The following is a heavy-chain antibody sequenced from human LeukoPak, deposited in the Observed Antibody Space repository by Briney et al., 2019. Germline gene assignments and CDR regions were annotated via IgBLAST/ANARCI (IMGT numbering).Heavy chain of an antibody. Sequence: PGGSLRLSCAASGFTFDDYGMSWVRQAPGKGLEWVSGINWNGGSTGYADSVKGRFTISRDNAKNSLYLQMNSLRAEDTAFYYCARAVAGTDYYYYYYMDVWGKGTTVTVSS. CDR1: GFTFDDYG. CDR2: INWNGGST. CDR3: ARAVAGTDYYYYYYMDV. V-gene: IGHV3-20*04. J-gene: IGHJ6*03. D-gene: IGHD6-19*01.